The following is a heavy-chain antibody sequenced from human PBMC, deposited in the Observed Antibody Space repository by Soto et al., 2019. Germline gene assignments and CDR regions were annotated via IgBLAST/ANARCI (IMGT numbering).Heavy chain of an antibody. CDR3: ARDGTRGQNWFDP. Sequence: SETLSLTCTVSGGSISSGDYYWSWIRQPPGKGLEWIGYIYNSGSTYYNPSLKSRITISVDTSKNQFSLKLSSVTAADTAVYYCARDGTRGQNWFDPWGQGTLVTVSS. CDR2: IYNSGST. V-gene: IGHV4-30-4*01. J-gene: IGHJ5*02. CDR1: GGSISSGDYY. D-gene: IGHD1-26*01.